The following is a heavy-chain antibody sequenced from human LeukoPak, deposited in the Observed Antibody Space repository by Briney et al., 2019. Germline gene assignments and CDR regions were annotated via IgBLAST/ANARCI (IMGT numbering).Heavy chain of an antibody. V-gene: IGHV3-48*03. D-gene: IGHD3-16*01. CDR2: ISGSGNTI. CDR3: ARDLGRAADY. J-gene: IGHJ4*02. Sequence: GGSLRLSCATSGFIFSDYHMNWVRQAPGKGLEWVSHISGSGNTIYYADSVEGRFTISRDNAKNVLFLQMNSLRAEDTAVYYCARDLGRAADYWGQGTLVTVSS. CDR1: GFIFSDYH.